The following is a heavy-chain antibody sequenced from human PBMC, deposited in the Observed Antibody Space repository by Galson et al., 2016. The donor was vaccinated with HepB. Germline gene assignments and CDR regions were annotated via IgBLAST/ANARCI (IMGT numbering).Heavy chain of an antibody. CDR2: IRGSGGST. V-gene: IGHV3-23*01. Sequence: SLRLSCAASGFTFSSYAMNWVRQAPGKGLEWVSSIRGSGGSTDYADSVEGRFTISRDNSENTLSLQMNSLRAEDTAVYYCAKSIVAAPPNRSYYYYGMDVWGQGTTVTVSS. J-gene: IGHJ6*02. CDR1: GFTFSSYA. D-gene: IGHD6-6*01. CDR3: AKSIVAAPPNRSYYYYGMDV.